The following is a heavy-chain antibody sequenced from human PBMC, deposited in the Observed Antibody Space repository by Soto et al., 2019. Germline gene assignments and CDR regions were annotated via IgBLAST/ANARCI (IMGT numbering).Heavy chain of an antibody. CDR2: ISAYNGNT. CDR3: ARDRGVAPPVAGNTHYYYYMDV. CDR1: GYSFTNYG. Sequence: QDQLVQSGVEVKKPGASVKVACKASGYSFTNYGITWVRQAPGQGFEWMGWISAYNGNTKYAQKPQGRVTMTTAATTCTAYLELRSLTSDDTAVYYCARDRGVAPPVAGNTHYYYYMDVWGKGTTVTVSS. V-gene: IGHV1-18*01. J-gene: IGHJ6*03. D-gene: IGHD6-19*01.